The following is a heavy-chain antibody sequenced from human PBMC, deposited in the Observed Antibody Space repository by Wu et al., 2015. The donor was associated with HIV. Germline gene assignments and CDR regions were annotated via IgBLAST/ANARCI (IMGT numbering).Heavy chain of an antibody. D-gene: IGHD3-10*01. CDR3: ARDPNFDY. Sequence: QVQLLQSGAEVKNPGSSVRVSCKASGATFTSYALSWVRQAPGQGLEWMGRLIPMYGTANYAQKFQGRVTITADESTSTAYMELSSLRSEDTAVYYCARDPNFDYWGQGTLVTVSS. CDR2: LIPMYGTA. J-gene: IGHJ4*02. CDR1: GATFTSYA. V-gene: IGHV1-69*13.